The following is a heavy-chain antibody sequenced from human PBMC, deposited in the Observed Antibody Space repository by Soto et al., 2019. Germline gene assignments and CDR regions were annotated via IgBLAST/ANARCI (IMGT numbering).Heavy chain of an antibody. CDR2: INSDGSST. D-gene: IGHD6-19*01. J-gene: IGHJ4*02. CDR1: GFTFSSYW. V-gene: IGHV3-74*01. CDR3: AREEGSGCPGDY. Sequence: GSLRLSCAASGFTFSSYWMHWVRQAPGKGLVWVSRINSDGSSTSYADSVKGRFTISRDNAKNTLYLQMNSLRAEDTAVYYCAREEGSGCPGDYWGQGTLVTVSS.